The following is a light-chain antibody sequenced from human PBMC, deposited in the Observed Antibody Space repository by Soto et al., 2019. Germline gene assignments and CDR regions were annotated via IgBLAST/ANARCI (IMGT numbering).Light chain of an antibody. CDR2: DTS. J-gene: IGKJ5*01. Sequence: IQLTQAPSSLSASVGERVTVTCLASQGISSALAWYQQKPGKAPKVMIYDTSKLETGVPSRFSGSGSGTHFSLTISSLQSEDSATYYCQQYDDLPITFGQGTRLEIK. CDR1: QGISSA. CDR3: QQYDDLPIT. V-gene: IGKV1-33*01.